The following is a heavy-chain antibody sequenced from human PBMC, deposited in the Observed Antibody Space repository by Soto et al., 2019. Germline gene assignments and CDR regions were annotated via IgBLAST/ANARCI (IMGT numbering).Heavy chain of an antibody. CDR1: GGSISSYY. J-gene: IGHJ5*02. CDR3: ARAGGAYCSGGSCYSANWCDP. D-gene: IGHD2-15*01. V-gene: IGHV4-4*07. CDR2: IYTSGST. Sequence: PSETLSLTCTVSGGSISSYYWSWIRQPSWKGLEWVGRIYTSGSTNYNPSLKSRVTMSVDRSKNQFSLKLSSVTAADAAVYYCARAGGAYCSGGSCYSANWCDPWGQPTLVTVS.